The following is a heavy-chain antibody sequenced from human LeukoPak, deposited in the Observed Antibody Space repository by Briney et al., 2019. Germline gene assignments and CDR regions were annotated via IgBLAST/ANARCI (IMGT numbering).Heavy chain of an antibody. CDR3: ARDGQLYYYGSGSPYYFDY. CDR1: GGTFSSYA. CDR2: IIPIFGTA. Sequence: VKVSCKASGGTFSSYAISWVRQAPGQGLEWMGGIIPIFGTANYAQKFQGRVTITADKSTSTAYMELSSLRSEDTAVYYCARDGQLYYYGSGSPYYFDYWGQGTLVTVSS. J-gene: IGHJ4*02. V-gene: IGHV1-69*13. D-gene: IGHD3-10*01.